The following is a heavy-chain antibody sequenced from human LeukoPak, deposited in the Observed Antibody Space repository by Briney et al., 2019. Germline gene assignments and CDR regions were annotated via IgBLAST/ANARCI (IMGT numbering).Heavy chain of an antibody. CDR3: AELGITMIGGV. J-gene: IGHJ6*04. Sequence: GGSLRLSCAASGFTFGSYEMNWVRRAPGKGLEWVSYISSRGSTIYYADSVKGRFTISRDNAKNSLYLQMNSLRAEDTAVYYCAELGITMIGGVWGKGTTVTISS. D-gene: IGHD3-10*02. V-gene: IGHV3-48*03. CDR1: GFTFGSYE. CDR2: ISSRGSTI.